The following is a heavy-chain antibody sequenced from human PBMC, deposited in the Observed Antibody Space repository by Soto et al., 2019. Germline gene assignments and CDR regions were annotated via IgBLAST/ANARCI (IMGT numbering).Heavy chain of an antibody. CDR1: GFTEFTFSDYW. CDR2: LIGDGSST. D-gene: IGHD2-15*01. CDR3: ARGRGYCSGGSCLPSYVDY. Sequence: PGGSLRLSCAASGFTEFTFSDYWMYWVRQAPGKGLVWVSHLIGDGSSTTYADSVKGRFTISRDNAKNTLYLQLNSLRPEDTAVHHCARGRGYCSGGSCLPSYVDYWGQGTVVTVSS. J-gene: IGHJ4*02. V-gene: IGHV3-74*03.